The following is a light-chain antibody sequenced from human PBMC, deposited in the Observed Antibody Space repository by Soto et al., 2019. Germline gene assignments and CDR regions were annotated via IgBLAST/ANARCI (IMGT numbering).Light chain of an antibody. CDR1: QSVSNY. CDR3: QQRSNWPPLT. J-gene: IGKJ5*01. Sequence: DIVLTQSPGTLALSPGERATLSCRASQSVSNYLAWYQQKPGQAPRLLIYDASNRATGIPARFSGSGSGTDFTLTISSVEPEDFAVYYCQQRSNWPPLTFGQGTRLEIK. CDR2: DAS. V-gene: IGKV3-11*01.